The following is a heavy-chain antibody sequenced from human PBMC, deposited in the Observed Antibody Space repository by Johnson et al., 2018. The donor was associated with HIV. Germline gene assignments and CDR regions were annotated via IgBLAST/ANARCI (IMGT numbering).Heavy chain of an antibody. Sequence: VHLVESGGGLIQPGGSLRLSCAASGFIVSSNYMSWVRQAPGKGLEWVSVVYSGGSTYYADSVKGRFTISRDNSKNTLYLQMNSLRAEDTAVYYCARGLFSSIAASWGAFDIGGQGTMVTVSS. D-gene: IGHD6-6*01. J-gene: IGHJ3*02. CDR3: ARGLFSSIAASWGAFDI. CDR2: VYSGGST. CDR1: GFIVSSNY. V-gene: IGHV3-53*01.